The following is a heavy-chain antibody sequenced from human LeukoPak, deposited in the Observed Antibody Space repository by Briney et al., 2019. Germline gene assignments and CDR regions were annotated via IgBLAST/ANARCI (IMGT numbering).Heavy chain of an antibody. CDR2: IKQHGSEI. CDR3: ASDRGAY. J-gene: IGHJ4*02. V-gene: IGHV3-7*01. CDR1: GFTFSTSW. D-gene: IGHD3-10*01. Sequence: GGSLRLSCAASGFTFSTSWMNWVRRAPGKGLEWVALIKQHGSEIYHADSVKGRFTISRDDAANSLYLQMYSLRVEDTAVYYCASDRGAYWGQGTLVTVSS.